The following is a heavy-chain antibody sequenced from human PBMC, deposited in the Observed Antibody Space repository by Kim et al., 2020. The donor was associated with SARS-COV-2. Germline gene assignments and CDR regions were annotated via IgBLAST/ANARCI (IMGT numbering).Heavy chain of an antibody. J-gene: IGHJ5*02. CDR3: AREWFYYDNNGDPNWFDP. Sequence: ASVKVSCKASGYTFSTYYLHWVRQAPGQGLEWMGTINPGGGGTTYAPKLQGRLTMTSDTSTSTVSMQLSSLRSEDTAIYYCAREWFYYDNNGDPNWFDPWGQGTLVTVSS. V-gene: IGHV1-46*04. CDR1: GYTFSTYY. CDR2: INPGGGGT. D-gene: IGHD3-16*01.